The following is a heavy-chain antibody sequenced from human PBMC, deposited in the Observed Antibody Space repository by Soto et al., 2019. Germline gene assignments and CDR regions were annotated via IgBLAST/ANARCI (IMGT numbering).Heavy chain of an antibody. J-gene: IGHJ6*02. CDR1: GFTFSNAW. CDR3: TSRVVVTALDYYYYGMDV. CDR2: IRSKANSYAT. V-gene: IGHV3-73*01. Sequence: GGSLRLSCAASGFTFSNAWMNWVRQAPGKGLEWVGRIRSKANSYATAYAASVKGRFTISRDDSKNTAYLQMNSLKTEDTAVYYCTSRVVVTALDYYYYGMDVWGQGTTVTVSS. D-gene: IGHD5-18*01.